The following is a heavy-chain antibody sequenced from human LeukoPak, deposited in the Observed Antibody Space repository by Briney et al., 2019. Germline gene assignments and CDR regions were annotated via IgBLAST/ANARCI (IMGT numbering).Heavy chain of an antibody. J-gene: IGHJ4*02. CDR1: GGTFSSYA. CDR2: IIPIFGTA. Sequence: GASVKVSCKASGGTFSSYAISWVRQAPGQGLEWMGGIIPIFGTANYAQKFQGRVTITADESTSTAYMELSSLRSEDTAVYYCARERYGGSYPSHLFDYWGQGTLVTVSS. V-gene: IGHV1-69*13. D-gene: IGHD1-26*01. CDR3: ARERYGGSYPSHLFDY.